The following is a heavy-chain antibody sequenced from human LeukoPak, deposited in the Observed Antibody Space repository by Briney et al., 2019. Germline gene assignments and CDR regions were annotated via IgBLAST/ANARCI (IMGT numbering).Heavy chain of an antibody. D-gene: IGHD6-19*01. Sequence: SETLSLTCTVSGGSISSSSYYWGWIRQPPGKGLEWIGSIYYSGSTYYNPSLKSRVTISVDTSKNQFSLKLSSVTAADTAVYYCARKDPAVPHYYYGMDVWGQGTTVTVSS. J-gene: IGHJ6*02. CDR1: GGSISSSSYY. CDR2: IYYSGST. V-gene: IGHV4-39*07. CDR3: ARKDPAVPHYYYGMDV.